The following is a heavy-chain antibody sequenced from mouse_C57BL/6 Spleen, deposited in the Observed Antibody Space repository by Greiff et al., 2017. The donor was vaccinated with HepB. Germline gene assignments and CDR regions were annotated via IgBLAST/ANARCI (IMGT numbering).Heavy chain of an antibody. V-gene: IGHV1-82*01. J-gene: IGHJ3*01. D-gene: IGHD2-4*01. CDR3: ARKGGNYDSFAY. CDR2: IYPGDGDT. CDR1: GYAFSSSW. Sequence: VQLQQSGPELVKPGASVKISCKASGYAFSSSWMNWVKQRPGKGLEWIGRIYPGDGDTNYNGKFKGKATLTADKSSSTAYMQISSLTSEDSAVYFCARKGGNYDSFAYWGQGTLVTVSA.